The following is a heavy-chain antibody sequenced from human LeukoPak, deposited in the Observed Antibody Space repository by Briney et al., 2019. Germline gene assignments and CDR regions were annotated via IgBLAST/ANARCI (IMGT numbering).Heavy chain of an antibody. CDR3: ATSMHGYCSGGSCYGAFDI. J-gene: IGHJ3*02. CDR1: GGSISGDH. V-gene: IGHV4-59*01. D-gene: IGHD2-15*01. CDR2: IYYSGNT. Sequence: TSETLSLTCTVSGGSISGDHWNWIRQPPGKGLEWIGYIYYSGNTNYNPSLKSRVTISVDTSKNQFSLKLSSVTAADTAVYYCATSMHGYCSGGSCYGAFDIWGQGTMVTVSS.